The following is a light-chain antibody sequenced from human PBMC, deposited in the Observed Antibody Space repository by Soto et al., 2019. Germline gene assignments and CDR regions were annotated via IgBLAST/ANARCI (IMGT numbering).Light chain of an antibody. V-gene: IGKV3-20*01. CDR3: QQFDSARIYS. CDR2: GGS. J-gene: IGKJ2*03. CDR1: QSVTSTY. Sequence: EILLTQSPGTLSLSPGETATLSCRASQSVTSTYLAWYQQRPGQSPRLIIYGGSTRATGFPDGFSGGGSGTDFTLTISRLEPEDSAVYYCPCQQFDSARIYSFGQGTKLEI.